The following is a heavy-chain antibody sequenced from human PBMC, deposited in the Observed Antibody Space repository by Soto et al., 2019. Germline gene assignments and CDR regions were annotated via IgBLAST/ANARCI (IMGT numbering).Heavy chain of an antibody. CDR3: ARAFKGIIENTGWPKPYYYGLDV. CDR2: INPSGSA. D-gene: IGHD6-19*01. J-gene: IGHJ6*02. Sequence: QVQLQKWGAGLLKPSATLSLTRGVYGASLRGVYWTGIRQTPGRGLAWIGEINPSGSAYYNPALGDRVTISVDTSKKQFSLSLTSVTAADTGRYYCARAFKGIIENTGWPKPYYYGLDVWAQGTAVIVSS. V-gene: IGHV4-34*01. CDR1: GASLRGVY.